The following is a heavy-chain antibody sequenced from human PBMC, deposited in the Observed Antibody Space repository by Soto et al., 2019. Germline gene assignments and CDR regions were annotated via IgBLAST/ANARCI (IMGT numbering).Heavy chain of an antibody. D-gene: IGHD4-17*01. V-gene: IGHV1-18*01. Sequence: QVQLVQSGAEVKKPGASVKVSCKASGYTFTSYGISWVRQAPGQGLEWMGWISAYNGNTNYAQKLQGRVPMTTDSATSTAYMELRSLRSDATAVYSCARDLDAYGDYCWGQGTLVTVSS. CDR3: ARDLDAYGDYC. J-gene: IGHJ1*01. CDR1: GYTFTSYG. CDR2: ISAYNGNT.